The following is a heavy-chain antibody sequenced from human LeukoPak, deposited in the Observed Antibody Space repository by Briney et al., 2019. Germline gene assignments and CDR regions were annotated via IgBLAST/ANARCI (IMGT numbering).Heavy chain of an antibody. Sequence: GRSLRLSCTASGFTFGDYAMSWVRQAPGQGLEWVGFIRSKAYGGTTEYAASVKGRFTISRDDSKSIAYLQMNSLKTEDTAVYYCTREFRGSGSYSWFGPWGRGTVVTVAS. J-gene: IGHJ5*02. CDR3: TREFRGSGSYSWFGP. CDR2: IRSKAYGGTT. CDR1: GFTFGDYA. D-gene: IGHD3-10*01. V-gene: IGHV3-49*04.